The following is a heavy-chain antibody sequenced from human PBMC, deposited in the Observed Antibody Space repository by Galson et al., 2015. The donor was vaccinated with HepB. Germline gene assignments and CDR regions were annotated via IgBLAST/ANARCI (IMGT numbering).Heavy chain of an antibody. D-gene: IGHD2-2*01. V-gene: IGHV3-30*18. CDR2: ISYDGNNK. CDR3: AKDLSRSPRDYMDV. J-gene: IGHJ6*03. Sequence: SLRLSCAASGFTFSNYAMHWVRQTPGKGLEWVAIISYDGNNKHYADSVKGRFTISRDNSKSTLYLQMNSLRAEDTAVYYCAKDLSRSPRDYMDVWGRGTTVTVSS. CDR1: GFTFSNYA.